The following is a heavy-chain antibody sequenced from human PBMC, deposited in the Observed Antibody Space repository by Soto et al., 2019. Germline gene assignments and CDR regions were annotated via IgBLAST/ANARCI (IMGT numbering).Heavy chain of an antibody. CDR1: GFTFSTYS. J-gene: IGHJ4*02. Sequence: GGSLRLSCAASGFTFSTYSMSWVRQAPGKGLEWVSSISSGSTYIYYADSVKGRFTISRDNAKNSLYLQMNSLRAEDTAVYYCARVPCDYWGQGTLVTVSS. V-gene: IGHV3-21*01. CDR3: ARVPCDY. CDR2: ISSGSTYI.